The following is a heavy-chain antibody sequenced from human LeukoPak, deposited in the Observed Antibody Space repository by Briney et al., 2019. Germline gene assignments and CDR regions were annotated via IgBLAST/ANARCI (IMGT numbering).Heavy chain of an antibody. Sequence: PGGSLRLSCVASGFTFDDYGMSWVRQAPGKGLEWVSGINWNGASIGYAGSVKGRFTISRDNAKNSLYLQMNSLRAEDTTLYYCVRGAPTYCSGGSCYSGDAFDIWGQGTMVTVSS. CDR1: GFTFDDYG. V-gene: IGHV3-20*04. D-gene: IGHD2-15*01. J-gene: IGHJ3*02. CDR3: VRGAPTYCSGGSCYSGDAFDI. CDR2: INWNGASI.